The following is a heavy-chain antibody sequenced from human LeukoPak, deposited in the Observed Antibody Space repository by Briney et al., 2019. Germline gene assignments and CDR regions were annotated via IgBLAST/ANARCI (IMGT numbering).Heavy chain of an antibody. CDR1: GFTFNAYN. CDR2: INPKSGGA. CDR3: ARDLRSSGWSYYYYYYMDV. Sequence: ASVKVSCKASGFTFNAYNIHWVRQAPGQGLEWMGWINPKSGGANYAQKFQGRVTMTWDTSISTAYMELRSLRSDDTAVYYCARDLRSSGWSYYYYYYMDVWGKGTTVTVSS. J-gene: IGHJ6*03. V-gene: IGHV1-2*02. D-gene: IGHD6-19*01.